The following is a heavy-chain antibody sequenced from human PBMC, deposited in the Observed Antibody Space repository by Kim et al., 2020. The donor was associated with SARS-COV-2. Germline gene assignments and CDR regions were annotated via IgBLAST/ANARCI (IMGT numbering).Heavy chain of an antibody. CDR2: TT. Sequence: TTYYTSAVEGRFTISRDDSANTLFLEMTTLKSEDTGVYFCSAGLRKTDTDSWGQGTLVTVSS. V-gene: IGHV3-15*01. CDR3: SAGLRKTDTDS. J-gene: IGHJ4*02. D-gene: IGHD4-17*01.